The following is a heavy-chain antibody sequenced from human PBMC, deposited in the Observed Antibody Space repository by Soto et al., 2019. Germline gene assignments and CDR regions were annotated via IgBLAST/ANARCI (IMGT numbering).Heavy chain of an antibody. D-gene: IGHD2-15*01. CDR3: AREFSSAHINDYAF. Sequence: QVQLQESGPGLVKPSETLSLTCTVSGGSISLERFYWTWIRQPPGKGLEWIGYVSHTGATNYNPSHKSRVDISVDTSSNQLSLKLRSRTAADTAVYFCAREFSSAHINDYAFWGQGTLVSVSA. CDR2: VSHTGAT. J-gene: IGHJ4*02. V-gene: IGHV4-61*01. CDR1: GGSISLERFY.